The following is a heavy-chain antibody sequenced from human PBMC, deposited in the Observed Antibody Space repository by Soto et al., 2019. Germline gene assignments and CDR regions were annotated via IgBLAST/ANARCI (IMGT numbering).Heavy chain of an antibody. CDR1: GGSISSYY. V-gene: IGHV4-4*07. CDR2: IYTSGST. J-gene: IGHJ5*02. CDR3: ARESSITMIVVAKRGWFDP. D-gene: IGHD3-22*01. Sequence: SETLSLTCTVSGGSISSYYWGWIRQPAGKGLEWIGRIYTSGSTNYNPSLKSRVTMSVDTSKNQFSLKLSSVTAADNAVYYCARESSITMIVVAKRGWFDPWGQGTLVTVS.